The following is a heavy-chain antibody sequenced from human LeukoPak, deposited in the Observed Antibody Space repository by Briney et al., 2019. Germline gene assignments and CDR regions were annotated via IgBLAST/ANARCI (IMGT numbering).Heavy chain of an antibody. CDR2: ISSSSSTI. J-gene: IGHJ4*02. Sequence: PGGSLRLSCVASGFTFSSYSMNWVRQAPGKGLEWVSYISSSSSTIYYADSVQGRFTISRDNAKNSLYLQMNSLRAEDTAVYYCARVRSGYFVDYWGQGTLVTVSS. D-gene: IGHD3-22*01. CDR3: ARVRSGYFVDY. CDR1: GFTFSSYS. V-gene: IGHV3-48*01.